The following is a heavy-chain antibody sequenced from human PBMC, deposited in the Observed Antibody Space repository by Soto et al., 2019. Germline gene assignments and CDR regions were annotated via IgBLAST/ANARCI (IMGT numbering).Heavy chain of an antibody. Sequence: GASVKVSCKASGYTFTSYGISWVRQAPGQGLEWMGWISAYNGNTNYAQKFQGRVTMTTDTSTSTAYMELRSLRSDDTAVYYCARDKGPYWELRMGIGYYYGMDVWGQGTTVTVSS. CDR2: ISAYNGNT. J-gene: IGHJ6*02. V-gene: IGHV1-18*04. CDR1: GYTFTSYG. CDR3: ARDKGPYWELRMGIGYYYGMDV. D-gene: IGHD1-26*01.